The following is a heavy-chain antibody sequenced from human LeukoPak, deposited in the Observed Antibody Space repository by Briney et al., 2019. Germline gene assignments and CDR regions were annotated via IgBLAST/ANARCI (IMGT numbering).Heavy chain of an antibody. CDR2: IKQDGSEK. Sequence: PGGSLRLSCAASGFTFSSHWMSWVRQAPGKGLEWVANIKQDGSEKYYVDSVKGRFTISRDNAKNSLYLQMNSLRAEDTAVYYCARDGLWTTYYYYGMDVWGQGTTVTVSS. D-gene: IGHD4/OR15-4a*01. CDR1: GFTFSSHW. J-gene: IGHJ6*02. CDR3: ARDGLWTTYYYYGMDV. V-gene: IGHV3-7*04.